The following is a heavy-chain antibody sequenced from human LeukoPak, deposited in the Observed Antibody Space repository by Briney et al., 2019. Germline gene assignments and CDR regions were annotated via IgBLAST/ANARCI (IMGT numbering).Heavy chain of an antibody. V-gene: IGHV3-23*01. CDR2: ISGSGGST. J-gene: IGHJ4*02. CDR1: GFTFSSYA. D-gene: IGHD5-12*01. Sequence: GGSLRLSCAASGFTFSSYAMGWVRQAPGKGLEWVSAISGSGGSTYYADSVKGRFTISRDNSKNTLYLQMNSLRAEDTAVYYCAKAPSGYDWSPFDYWGQGTLVTVSS. CDR3: AKAPSGYDWSPFDY.